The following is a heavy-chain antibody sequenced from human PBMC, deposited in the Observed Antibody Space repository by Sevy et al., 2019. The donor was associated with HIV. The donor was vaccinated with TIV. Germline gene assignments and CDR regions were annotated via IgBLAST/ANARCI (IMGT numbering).Heavy chain of an antibody. J-gene: IGHJ4*02. CDR3: ARGPPATTYYDYIWGSYRYAGIDY. Sequence: ASVKVSCKASGYTFTSYGISWVRQAPGQGLEWMGWISAYNGNTNYAQKLQGRVTMTTDTSTSTAYMELRGLRSDDTAGYYCARGPPATTYYDYIWGSYRYAGIDYWGQGTLVTVSS. CDR2: ISAYNGNT. D-gene: IGHD3-16*02. CDR1: GYTFTSYG. V-gene: IGHV1-18*01.